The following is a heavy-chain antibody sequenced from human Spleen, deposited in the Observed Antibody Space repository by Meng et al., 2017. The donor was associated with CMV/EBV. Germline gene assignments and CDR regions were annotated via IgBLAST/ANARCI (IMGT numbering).Heavy chain of an antibody. CDR1: GGTLRKYS. CDR3: ASSGSIAPRRLEWLLWDQTGDGMDV. Sequence: SAKGSCKALGGTLRKYSIRCVRQAPGQGLGWMRGIIPIFGTGNYAQKFQGRVTITTDESTSTAYMELSSLRSEDTAVYYCASSGSIAPRRLEWLLWDQTGDGMDVWGQGTTVTVSS. D-gene: IGHD3-3*01. V-gene: IGHV1-69*05. J-gene: IGHJ6*02. CDR2: IIPIFGTG.